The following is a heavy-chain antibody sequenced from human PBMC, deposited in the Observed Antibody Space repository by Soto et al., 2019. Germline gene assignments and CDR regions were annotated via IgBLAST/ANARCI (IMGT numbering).Heavy chain of an antibody. Sequence: GGSVRLSCAASRFTVSSNYMSWARQAPGKGLEWVSDIYSGGSTYHADSVKGRFTISRDNPKNTLYLQQNRPRAEDTAVYYGARDWNAADGLPYNYSCMGSWGNVTPVTASS. J-gene: IGHJ6*03. CDR3: ARDWNAADGLPYNYSCMGS. V-gene: IGHV3-66*01. CDR1: RFTVSSNY. D-gene: IGHD4-4*01. CDR2: IYSGGST.